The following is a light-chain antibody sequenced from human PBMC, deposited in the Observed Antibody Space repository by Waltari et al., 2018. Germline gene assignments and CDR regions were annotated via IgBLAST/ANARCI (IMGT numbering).Light chain of an antibody. CDR2: QDS. CDR1: KVGDKF. Sequence: SYELTQPPSVSVSPGQTASITCSGEKVGDKFACWYQQKPGQSPVLVIYQDSKRPSGIPWRFSGSNSGNTATLTIRGTQAMDEADFYCQASDSSTVEFGGGTKLTVL. CDR3: QASDSSTVE. V-gene: IGLV3-1*01. J-gene: IGLJ2*01.